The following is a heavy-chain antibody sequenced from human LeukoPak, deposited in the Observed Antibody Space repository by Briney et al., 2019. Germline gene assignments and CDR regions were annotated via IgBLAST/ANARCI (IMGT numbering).Heavy chain of an antibody. D-gene: IGHD3-3*01. J-gene: IGHJ6*02. CDR2: ICASSGIT. V-gene: IGHV3-23*01. CDR3: ARDSDFYDSLTFYGMDV. Sequence: GGSLRLSCAASGFSFGDYAMSWVRQAPGKGLEWVSDICASSGITYYADSVKGRFTISRDNSKNTLYLQMNSLRADDTALYFCARDSDFYDSLTFYGMDVWGQGPTVIVSS. CDR1: GFSFGDYA.